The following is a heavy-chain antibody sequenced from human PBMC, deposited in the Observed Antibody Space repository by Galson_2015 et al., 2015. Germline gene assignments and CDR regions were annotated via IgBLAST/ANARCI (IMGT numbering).Heavy chain of an antibody. CDR2: ISYDGSNK. D-gene: IGHD5-18*01. CDR1: GFTFSSYG. Sequence: SLRLSCAASGFTFSSYGMHWVRQAPGKGLEWVAVISYDGSNKYYADSVKGRFTISRDNSKNTLYLQMNSLRAEDTAVYYCAKGARIQLWLLIRYWGPGTLVTGSS. V-gene: IGHV3-30*18. J-gene: IGHJ4*02. CDR3: AKGARIQLWLLIRY.